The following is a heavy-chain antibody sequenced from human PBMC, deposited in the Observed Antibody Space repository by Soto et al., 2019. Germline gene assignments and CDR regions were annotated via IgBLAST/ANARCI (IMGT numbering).Heavy chain of an antibody. CDR3: ARALNVHTAMVYYYGMDV. V-gene: IGHV1-2*04. J-gene: IGHJ6*02. D-gene: IGHD5-18*01. CDR1: GYTFTGYY. CDR2: INPNSGGT. Sequence: QVQLVQSGAEVKKPGASVKVSCKASGYTFTGYYMHWVRQAPGQGLEWMGWINPNSGGTNYAQKFQGWVTMTRDTSISTAYMELSRLRSDDTAVYYCARALNVHTAMVYYYGMDVWGQGTTVTVSS.